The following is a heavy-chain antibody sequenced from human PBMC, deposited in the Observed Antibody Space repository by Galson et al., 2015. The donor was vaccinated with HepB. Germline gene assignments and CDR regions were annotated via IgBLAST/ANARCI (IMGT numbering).Heavy chain of an antibody. CDR1: GFTFSDYY. V-gene: IGHV3-11*06. CDR2: ISSSSSYT. CDR3: ARVGYDFWSGYYPVGGSRYYYYMDV. J-gene: IGHJ6*03. D-gene: IGHD3-3*01. Sequence: SLRLSCAASGFTFSDYYMSWIRQAPGKGLEWVSYISSSSSYTNYADSVKGRFTISRDNAKNSLYLQMNSLRAEDTAVYYCARVGYDFWSGYYPVGGSRYYYYMDVWGKGTTVTVSS.